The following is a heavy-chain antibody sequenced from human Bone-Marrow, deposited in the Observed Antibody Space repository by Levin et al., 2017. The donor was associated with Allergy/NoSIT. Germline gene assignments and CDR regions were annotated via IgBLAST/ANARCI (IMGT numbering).Heavy chain of an antibody. CDR2: ISGSGSSI. CDR3: ARDSLGYSGSWYFFDS. V-gene: IGHV3-21*06. J-gene: IGHJ4*02. D-gene: IGHD5-12*01. Sequence: GGSLRLSCAASGFAFSRHTMHWVRQAPGKGLEWVASISGSGSSIFYSDLVRGRFTISRGNTNNSLYLQMHSLRPDDTAIYYCARDSLGYSGSWYFFDSWGLGTLVTVSS. CDR1: GFAFSRHT.